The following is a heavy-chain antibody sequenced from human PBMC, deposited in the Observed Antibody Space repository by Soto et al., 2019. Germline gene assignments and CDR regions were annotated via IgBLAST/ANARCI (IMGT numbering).Heavy chain of an antibody. J-gene: IGHJ4*02. D-gene: IGHD6-13*01. CDR3: AREEKQLARYGGDFDY. CDR2: ISYIGST. V-gene: IGHV4-61*01. CDR1: DGCVSSGNYY. Sequence: PSDTPSLSCTVCDGCVSSGNYYWSWIRQPPGRGLEWIGHISYIGSTNYNPSLKSRVTISVDTSKNQFSPKLTSVTAADTAVYYCAREEKQLARYGGDFDYWGQGTPVTVSS.